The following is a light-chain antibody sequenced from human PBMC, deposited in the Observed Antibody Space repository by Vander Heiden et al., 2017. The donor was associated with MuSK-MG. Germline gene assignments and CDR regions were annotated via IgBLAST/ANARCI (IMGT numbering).Light chain of an antibody. CDR3: SSYTSSSTRV. Sequence: QSALTQPASVAGSPGQSTTIPCTGTSSDLGGYNYVSWYQQHPGKAPKLMIYDVTNRPSGVSNRFSGSKSGNTASLTISGLQAEDEADYYCSSYTSSSTRVFGGGTKLTVL. J-gene: IGLJ2*01. CDR1: SSDLGGYNY. CDR2: DVT. V-gene: IGLV2-14*03.